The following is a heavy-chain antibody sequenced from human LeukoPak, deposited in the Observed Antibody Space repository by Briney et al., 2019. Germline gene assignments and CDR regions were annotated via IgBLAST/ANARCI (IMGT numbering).Heavy chain of an antibody. CDR3: ARDIQEGLYERSVGFDY. Sequence: PGGSLRLSCAASGFTFSSYWMSWVRQAPGKGLEWVANIKQDGSEKYYVDSVKGRFTISRDNAKNSLYLQMNSLRAEDTAVYYCARDIQEGLYERSVGFDYWGQGTLVTVSS. D-gene: IGHD2-2*02. CDR2: IKQDGSEK. V-gene: IGHV3-7*01. CDR1: GFTFSSYW. J-gene: IGHJ4*02.